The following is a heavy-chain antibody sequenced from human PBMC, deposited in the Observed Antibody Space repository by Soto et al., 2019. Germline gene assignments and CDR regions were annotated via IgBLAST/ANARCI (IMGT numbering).Heavy chain of an antibody. CDR2: ISYDGSNK. D-gene: IGHD1-7*01. Sequence: QVQLVESGGGVVQPGRSLRLSCAASGFTFSSYAMHWVRQAPGQGLEWVLLISYDGSNKYYADSVKGRFTISIDNSKNTLYLQMNSLRPEDTAVYHCARDQGGTTLYYHGMDVWGQGTTVTVSS. V-gene: IGHV3-30-3*01. CDR1: GFTFSSYA. J-gene: IGHJ6*02. CDR3: ARDQGGTTLYYHGMDV.